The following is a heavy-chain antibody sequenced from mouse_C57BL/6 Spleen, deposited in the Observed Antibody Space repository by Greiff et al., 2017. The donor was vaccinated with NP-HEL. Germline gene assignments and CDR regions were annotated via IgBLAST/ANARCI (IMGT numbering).Heavy chain of an antibody. Sequence: VQLQQSGPGLVQPSQCLSITCTVSGFSLTSYGVHWVRQSPGKGLEWLGVIWRGGSTDYNAAFMSRLSITKDNSKSQVFFKMNSLQADDTAIYYCAKAGDYDYDYWYFDVWGTGTTVTVSS. CDR1: GFSLTSYG. J-gene: IGHJ1*03. D-gene: IGHD2-4*01. V-gene: IGHV2-5*01. CDR2: IWRGGST. CDR3: AKAGDYDYDYWYFDV.